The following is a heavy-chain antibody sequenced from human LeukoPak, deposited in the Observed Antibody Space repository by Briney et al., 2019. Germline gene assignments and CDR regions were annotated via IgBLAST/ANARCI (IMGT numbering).Heavy chain of an antibody. CDR2: VFYSGGT. D-gene: IGHD3-22*01. J-gene: IGHJ4*02. Sequence: SETLSLTCTISGGSTTGYFWSWIQQPPGKGLEWIGYVFYSGGTLYNPSLESRVTISVDTSKTHFSLELTSVTAADTAVYFCARGTTYDSGTDYYFNYWGQGTLVTVSS. V-gene: IGHV4-59*08. CDR3: ARGTTYDSGTDYYFNY. CDR1: GGSTTGYF.